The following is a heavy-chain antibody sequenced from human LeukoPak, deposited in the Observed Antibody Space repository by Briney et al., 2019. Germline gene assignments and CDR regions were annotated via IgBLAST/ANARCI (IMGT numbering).Heavy chain of an antibody. D-gene: IGHD2-2*01. CDR1: GYTFTSYG. Sequence: ASVKVSCKASGYTFTSYGISWVRQAPGQGLEWMGWISAYNGNTNYAQKLQGRVTMTTDTSTSTAYMELRSLRSDDTAVHYCARDVYIVVVPAAMTLGGGYYYYGMDVWGQGTTVTVSS. CDR2: ISAYNGNT. J-gene: IGHJ6*02. V-gene: IGHV1-18*01. CDR3: ARDVYIVVVPAAMTLGGGYYYYGMDV.